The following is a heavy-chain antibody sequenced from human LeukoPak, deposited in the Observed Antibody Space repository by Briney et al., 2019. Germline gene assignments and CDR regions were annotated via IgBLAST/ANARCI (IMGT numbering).Heavy chain of an antibody. V-gene: IGHV4-59*01. D-gene: IGHD2-2*01. J-gene: IGHJ6*02. Sequence: RSETLSLTCTVSGGSIGSYYWSWIRQPPGKGLEWIGYIYYSGSTNYNPSLKSRVTISIDTSKNQYSLKLSSVTAADTAVYYCARGGSNFYDMDVWGQGTTVTVSS. CDR2: IYYSGST. CDR3: ARGGSNFYDMDV. CDR1: GGSIGSYY.